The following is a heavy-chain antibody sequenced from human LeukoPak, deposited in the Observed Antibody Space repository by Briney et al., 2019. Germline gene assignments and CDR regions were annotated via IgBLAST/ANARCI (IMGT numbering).Heavy chain of an antibody. D-gene: IGHD1-26*01. CDR3: ARAQGALDY. CDR1: GFTITTYA. V-gene: IGHV3-23*01. Sequence: GGSLRLSCAASGFTITTYAVNWVRQAPGKGMEWVSGIGGGGTEYYADSVKGRFIISSDNSQNLVHLQMNSLTVEDTAVYYCARAQGALDYWGQGTLVTVSS. CDR2: IGGGGTE. J-gene: IGHJ4*02.